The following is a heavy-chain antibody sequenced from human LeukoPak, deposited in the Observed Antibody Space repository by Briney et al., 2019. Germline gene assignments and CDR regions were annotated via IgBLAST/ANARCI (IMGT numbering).Heavy chain of an antibody. J-gene: IGHJ4*02. V-gene: IGHV4-39*07. CDR3: ARGLDDSSGYYSPWGFDF. D-gene: IGHD3-22*01. CDR1: GGSISSSSYY. Sequence: PSETLSLTCTVSGGSISSSSYYWGWIRQPPGKGLEWIGSIYYSGSTYYNPSLKSRVTISVDTSKNQFSLKLSSVTAADTAVYFCARGLDDSSGYYSPWGFDFWGQGILVTVSS. CDR2: IYYSGST.